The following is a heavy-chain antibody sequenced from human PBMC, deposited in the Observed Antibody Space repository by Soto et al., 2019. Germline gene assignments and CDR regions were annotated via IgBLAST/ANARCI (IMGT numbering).Heavy chain of an antibody. CDR3: ARDEGSGRPLDY. J-gene: IGHJ4*02. D-gene: IGHD6-19*01. CDR2: ISHDGSNK. Sequence: GGSLRLSCAASGFAFSSNAMHWVRQAPGKGLEWVAVISHDGSNKYNADSVKGRFTISRDNSKNTLYLQMNSPRDEDTAVYYCARDEGSGRPLDYWGQGTLVTVSS. V-gene: IGHV3-30-3*01. CDR1: GFAFSSNA.